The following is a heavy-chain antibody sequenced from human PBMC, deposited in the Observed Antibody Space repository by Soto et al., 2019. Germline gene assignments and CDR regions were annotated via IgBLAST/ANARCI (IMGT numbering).Heavy chain of an antibody. CDR2: IIPIFGIA. CDR3: ARGDDYDSSGYPTVCDV. CDR1: GGTFSSYT. D-gene: IGHD3-22*01. J-gene: IGHJ6*02. V-gene: IGHV1-69*02. Sequence: QVQLVQSGAEVKKPGSSVKVSCKASGGTFSSYTISWVRQAPGQGLEWMGRIIPIFGIATYAQKFQGTVTITADKSTSTAYMEMSSLRSEDTAVYYCARGDDYDSSGYPTVCDVWGQGTTVTVSS.